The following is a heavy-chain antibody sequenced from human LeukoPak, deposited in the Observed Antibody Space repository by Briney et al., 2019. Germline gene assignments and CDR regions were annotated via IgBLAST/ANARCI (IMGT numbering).Heavy chain of an antibody. CDR2: IKQDGSEE. D-gene: IGHD3-9*01. CDR1: GFIFKSYW. V-gene: IGHV3-7*01. J-gene: IGHJ5*02. Sequence: PGGSLRLSCAASGFIFKSYWMSWVRQAPGKGLEWVANIKQDGSEENYVDSVRGRFTISRDNAKKSLYLQMNSLRAEDTAVYYCARDKVFDWSHNWFDPWGQGTLVTVSS. CDR3: ARDKVFDWSHNWFDP.